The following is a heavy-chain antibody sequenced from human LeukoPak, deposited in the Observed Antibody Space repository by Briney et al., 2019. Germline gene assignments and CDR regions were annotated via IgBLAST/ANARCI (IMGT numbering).Heavy chain of an antibody. CDR1: GYSFTSYW. CDR2: IYPGDSDT. D-gene: IGHD2/OR15-2a*01. V-gene: IGHV5-51*01. Sequence: GESLKISCKGSGYSFTSYWIGWVRQMPGKGLEWMGIIYPGDSDTSYSPSFQGQVTISVDKSISTAYLQGSSLKASDTAMYSCARLRSGQNNDAFDIWGQGTMVTVSS. J-gene: IGHJ3*02. CDR3: ARLRSGQNNDAFDI.